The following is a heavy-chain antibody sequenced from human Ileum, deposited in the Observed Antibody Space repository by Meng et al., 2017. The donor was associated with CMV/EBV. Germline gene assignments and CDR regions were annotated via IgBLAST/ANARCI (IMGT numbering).Heavy chain of an antibody. D-gene: IGHD3-10*01. V-gene: IGHV1-46*01. CDR1: GYTFTSHY. CDR3: ARVRWLGEFFS. J-gene: IGHJ5*02. Sequence: QGELVQAGAEVKKPGASVKISCKPSGYTFTSHYIHWVRQAPGQGLEWMGLINPSGVITTYAQKFQYRVTMTSDTSTSTFYMDLISLRSEDTAVYYCARVRWLGEFFSWGQGTLVTVSS. CDR2: INPSGVIT.